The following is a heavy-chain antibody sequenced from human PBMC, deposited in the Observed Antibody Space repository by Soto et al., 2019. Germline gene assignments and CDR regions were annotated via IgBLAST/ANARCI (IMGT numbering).Heavy chain of an antibody. D-gene: IGHD3-9*01. V-gene: IGHV1-18*01. CDR1: GYTFTSYG. Sequence: QVPLVQSGAEVKKPGASVKVSCKASGYTFTSYGISWVRQAPGQGLEWMGWISAYNGNTNYAQKLQGRVTMTTDTSTSTAYMELRSLRSDDTAVYYCARGPGKYYDILTGKSLGDYWGQGTLVTVSS. CDR2: ISAYNGNT. CDR3: ARGPGKYYDILTGKSLGDY. J-gene: IGHJ4*02.